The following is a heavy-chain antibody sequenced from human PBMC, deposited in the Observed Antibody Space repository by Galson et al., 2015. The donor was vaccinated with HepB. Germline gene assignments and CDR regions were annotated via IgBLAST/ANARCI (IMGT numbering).Heavy chain of an antibody. J-gene: IGHJ4*02. CDR2: IWFDGSAT. Sequence: SLRLSCAASGFTFSRYGMHWVRQAPGKGLEWVAAIWFDGSATSYRDSVKGRFSISRDDSRNTLFLQMNSLRADDTAIYFCAKVFPEKTDGWYRQALYYFDSWGQGTRVTVSS. CDR1: GFTFSRYG. D-gene: IGHD6-19*01. CDR3: AKVFPEKTDGWYRQALYYFDS. V-gene: IGHV3-33*06.